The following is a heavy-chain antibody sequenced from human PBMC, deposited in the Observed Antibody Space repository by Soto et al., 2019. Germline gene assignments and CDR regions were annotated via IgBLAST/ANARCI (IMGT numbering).Heavy chain of an antibody. J-gene: IGHJ3*02. CDR2: IIPIFGTA. Sequence: ASVKVSCKASGGTFSSYAISWVRQAPGQGLEWMGGIIPIFGTANYAQKFQGRVTITADESTSTAYMELSSLRSEDTAVYYCASVVPAAHDAFDIWGQGTMVTVSS. V-gene: IGHV1-69*13. D-gene: IGHD2-2*01. CDR1: GGTFSSYA. CDR3: ASVVPAAHDAFDI.